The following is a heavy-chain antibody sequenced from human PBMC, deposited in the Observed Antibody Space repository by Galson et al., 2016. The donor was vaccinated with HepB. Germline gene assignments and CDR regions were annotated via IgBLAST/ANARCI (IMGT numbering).Heavy chain of an antibody. D-gene: IGHD3-3*01. CDR3: AHVYNFWSGYGD. V-gene: IGHV3-30*03. CDR2: ISYDGTDK. J-gene: IGHJ4*02. Sequence: SLRLSCAASGFIFSSYGMHWVRQAPGKGLEWVAVISYDGTDKYYADSVEGRFTISRDNSKNPLHLEMKSLRVEDTAVYYCAHVYNFWSGYGDWGQGIQVIVSS. CDR1: GFIFSSYG.